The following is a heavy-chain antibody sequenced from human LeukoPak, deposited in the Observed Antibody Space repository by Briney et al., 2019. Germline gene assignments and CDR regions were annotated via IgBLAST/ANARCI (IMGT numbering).Heavy chain of an antibody. V-gene: IGHV3-30*04. CDR2: LSYDRNHK. CDR1: GFTFSSSA. J-gene: IGHJ4*02. CDR3: ARDPVFGKYYYDSRGYFDY. D-gene: IGHD3-22*01. Sequence: GGSLRLSCAASGFTFSSSAMHRVCQAPCNRLDWVGVLSYDRNHKYCTDSVKGLFTISRDKSKNSLFLQMNRRRVEDTAVYYCARDPVFGKYYYDSRGYFDYWGQGTLVTVSS.